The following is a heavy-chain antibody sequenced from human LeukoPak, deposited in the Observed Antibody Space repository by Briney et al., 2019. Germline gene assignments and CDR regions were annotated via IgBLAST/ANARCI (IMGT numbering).Heavy chain of an antibody. D-gene: IGHD6-19*01. Sequence: GGSLRLSCAASGFTFSSYSMNWVRQAPGKGLEWVSSISSSSSYIYYADSVKGRFTISRDNAKNSLYLQMNSLRAEDTAVYYCARAPGIAVACDYWGQGTLVTVSS. CDR2: ISSSSSYI. CDR3: ARAPGIAVACDY. J-gene: IGHJ4*02. CDR1: GFTFSSYS. V-gene: IGHV3-21*01.